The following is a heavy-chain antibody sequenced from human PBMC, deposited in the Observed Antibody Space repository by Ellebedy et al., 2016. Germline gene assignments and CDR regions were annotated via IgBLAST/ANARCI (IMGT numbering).Heavy chain of an antibody. CDR1: GGSISSSSYY. Sequence: GSLRLXXTVSGGSISSSSYYWGWIRQPPGKGLEWIGSIYYSGSTYYNPSLKSRVTISVDTSKNQFSLKLSSVTAADTAVYYCARGPGGYCSGGSCRSHNFDYWGQGTLVTVSS. J-gene: IGHJ4*02. CDR2: IYYSGST. V-gene: IGHV4-39*07. CDR3: ARGPGGYCSGGSCRSHNFDY. D-gene: IGHD2-15*01.